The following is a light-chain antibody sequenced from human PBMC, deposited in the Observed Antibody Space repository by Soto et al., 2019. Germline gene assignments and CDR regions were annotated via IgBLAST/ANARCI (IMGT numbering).Light chain of an antibody. CDR3: QSYDSSLSGPV. Sequence: QLVLTQPPSVSGAPGQRVTISCTGSSSNIGAGYDVHWYQQLPGTAPKLLIYGNSNRPSGVPDRFSGSKSGTSASLAITGLQAEDEADYYCQSYDSSLSGPVFGTGTKLTVL. CDR2: GNS. CDR1: SSNIGAGYD. J-gene: IGLJ1*01. V-gene: IGLV1-40*01.